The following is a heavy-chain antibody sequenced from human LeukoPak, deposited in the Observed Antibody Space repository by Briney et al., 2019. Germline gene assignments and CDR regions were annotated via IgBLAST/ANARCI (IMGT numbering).Heavy chain of an antibody. CDR3: ARLVEGYYYDSSGYYQTYYYYGMDV. CDR2: ISSSSSYI. D-gene: IGHD3-22*01. CDR1: GFTFSSYS. Sequence: GGSLRLSCAASGFTFSSYSMNWVRQAPGKGLEWVSSISSSSSYIYYADSVKGRFTISRDNAKNSLYLQMNSLRAEDTAVYYCARLVEGYYYDSSGYYQTYYYYGMDVWGQGTTATVSS. V-gene: IGHV3-21*01. J-gene: IGHJ6*02.